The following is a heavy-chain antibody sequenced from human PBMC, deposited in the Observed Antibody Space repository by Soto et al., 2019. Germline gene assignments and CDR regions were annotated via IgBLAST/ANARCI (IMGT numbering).Heavy chain of an antibody. Sequence: PGGSLRLSCAASGFTFSSYSTNWARQAPGKGLEWVSYISSSSSTIYYADSVKGRFPISRDNAKNSLYLQMNSLRAEDTAVYYCARPGYSSGWYGYYYYYMDVWGKGTTVTAP. V-gene: IGHV3-48*01. CDR2: ISSSSSTI. CDR1: GFTFSSYS. J-gene: IGHJ6*03. D-gene: IGHD6-19*01. CDR3: ARPGYSSGWYGYYYYYMDV.